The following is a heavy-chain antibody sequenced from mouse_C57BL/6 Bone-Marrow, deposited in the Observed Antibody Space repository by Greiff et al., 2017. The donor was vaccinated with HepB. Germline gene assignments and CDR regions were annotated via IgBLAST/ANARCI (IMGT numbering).Heavy chain of an antibody. Sequence: EVKLQESGPGMVKPSQSLSLTCTVTGYSITSGYDWHWIRHFPGNKLEWMGYISYSGSTNYNTSLKSRISITHDTSKNQFFLKLNSVTAEDSATYYCARATYSKGGYFDYWGQGTTLTVSS. J-gene: IGHJ2*01. CDR1: GYSITSGYD. CDR2: ISYSGST. D-gene: IGHD2-5*01. CDR3: ARATYSKGGYFDY. V-gene: IGHV3-1*01.